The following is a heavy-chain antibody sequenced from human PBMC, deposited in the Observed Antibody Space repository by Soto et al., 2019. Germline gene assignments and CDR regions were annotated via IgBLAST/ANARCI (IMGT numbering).Heavy chain of an antibody. Sequence: QLQLQGSGPGLVKPSETLSLTCTVSGGSISSSSYYWGWIRQPPGKGLEWIGSIYYSGSTYYNPSLKSRVTISVDTSKNQFSLKLSSVTAADTAVYYCARRDDYYDSSGYPYYYYGMDVWGQGTTVTVSS. CDR3: ARRDDYYDSSGYPYYYYGMDV. CDR2: IYYSGST. J-gene: IGHJ6*02. D-gene: IGHD3-22*01. CDR1: GGSISSSSYY. V-gene: IGHV4-39*01.